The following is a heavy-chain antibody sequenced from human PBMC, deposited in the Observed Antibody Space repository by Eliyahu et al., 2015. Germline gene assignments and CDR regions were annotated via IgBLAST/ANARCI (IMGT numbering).Heavy chain of an antibody. V-gene: IGHV4-4*02. CDR3: ARRAPVKQQLGFDY. J-gene: IGHJ4*02. Sequence: QVQLQESGPGLVKPSGTLXLTCAVSGGSISXSNWWSWVRQPPGKGLEWIGEIXHXGSTNYNPXLKSXVTISVDKSKNQFSLKLSSVTAADTAVYYCARRAPVKQQLGFDYWGQGTLVTVSS. CDR2: IXHXGST. D-gene: IGHD6-13*01. CDR1: GGSISXSNW.